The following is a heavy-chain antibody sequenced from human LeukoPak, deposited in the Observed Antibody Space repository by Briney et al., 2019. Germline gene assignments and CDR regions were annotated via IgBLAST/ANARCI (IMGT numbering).Heavy chain of an antibody. V-gene: IGHV4-34*01. Sequence: SETLSLTCAVYGGSFSGYYWIWIRQPPGKGLEWIREINHSGSTNYNPSLKSRVTISVDTSKNQFSLKLSSVTAADTAVYYCARGPSSGWYLSYWGQGTLVTVSS. CDR2: INHSGST. CDR1: GGSFSGYY. CDR3: ARGPSSGWYLSY. D-gene: IGHD6-19*01. J-gene: IGHJ4*02.